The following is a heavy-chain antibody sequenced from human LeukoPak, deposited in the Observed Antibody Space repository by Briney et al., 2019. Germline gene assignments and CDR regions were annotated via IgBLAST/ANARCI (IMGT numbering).Heavy chain of an antibody. V-gene: IGHV3-7*01. D-gene: IGHD6-19*01. CDR2: IKQDGSEK. CDR1: GFTLSSYW. Sequence: PGGSLRLSCAASGFTLSSYWMSWVRQAPGKGLEWVANIKQDGSEKYYVDSVKGRFTISRDNAKNSLYLQMNSLRAEDTAVYYCAREAVAGNFDYWGQGTLVTVSS. CDR3: AREAVAGNFDY. J-gene: IGHJ4*02.